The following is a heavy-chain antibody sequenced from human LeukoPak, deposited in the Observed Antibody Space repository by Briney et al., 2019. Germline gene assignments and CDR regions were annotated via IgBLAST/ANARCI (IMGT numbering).Heavy chain of an antibody. CDR1: GSTFSTYS. CDR2: ISYDGTNK. D-gene: IGHD3-22*01. V-gene: IGHV3-30-3*01. J-gene: IGHJ4*02. Sequence: GRSLRLSCAASGSTFSTYSIHWVRQAPGKGLEWVAVISYDGTNKYYADSVKGRFTISRDNSKNTLYLQMNSLRAEDTAVYYCARAIPTDYYDGSPPLDYWGQGTLVTVSS. CDR3: ARAIPTDYYDGSPPLDY.